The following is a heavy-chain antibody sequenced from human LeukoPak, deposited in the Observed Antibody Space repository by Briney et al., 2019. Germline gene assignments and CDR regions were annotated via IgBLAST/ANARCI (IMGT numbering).Heavy chain of an antibody. CDR1: GGSICSYY. J-gene: IGHJ3*02. D-gene: IGHD3-22*01. CDR3: ARDRYYYDSSGYYHDAFDI. V-gene: IGHV4-59*01. CDR2: IYYSGST. Sequence: SETLSLTCTVSGGSICSYYWSWIRQPPGKGLEWIGYIYYSGSTNYNPSLKSRVTISVDTSKNQFSLKLSSVTAADTAVYYCARDRYYYDSSGYYHDAFDIWGQGTMVTVSS.